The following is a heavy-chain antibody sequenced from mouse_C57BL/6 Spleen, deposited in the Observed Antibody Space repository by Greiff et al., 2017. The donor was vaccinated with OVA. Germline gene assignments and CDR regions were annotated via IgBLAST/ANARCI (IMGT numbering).Heavy chain of an antibody. D-gene: IGHD4-1*01. J-gene: IGHJ4*01. CDR1: GYTFTSYW. CDR2: IDPSDSYT. CDR3: ARGGTGTDAMDY. Sequence: QVQLKQSGAELVKPGASVKLSCKASGYTFTSYWMQWVKQRPGQGLEWIGEIDPSDSYTNYNQKFKGKATLTVDTSSSTAYMQLSSLTSEDSAVYYCARGGTGTDAMDYWGQGTSVTVSS. V-gene: IGHV1-50*01.